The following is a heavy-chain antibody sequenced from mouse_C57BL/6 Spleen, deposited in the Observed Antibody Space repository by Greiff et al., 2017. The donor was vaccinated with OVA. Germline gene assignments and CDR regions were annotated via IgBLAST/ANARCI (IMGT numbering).Heavy chain of an antibody. V-gene: IGHV5-9*01. CDR2: ISGGGGNT. CDR1: GFTFSSYT. J-gene: IGHJ2*01. D-gene: IGHD1-1*01. CDR3: ARHEDYGSSYYFDY. Sequence: EVMLVASGGGLVKPGGSLKLSCAASGFTFSSYTMSWVRQTPEKRLEWVATISGGGGNTYYPDSVKGRFTISRDNAKNTLYLQMSCLRSEDTALYYCARHEDYGSSYYFDYWGQGTTLTVSS.